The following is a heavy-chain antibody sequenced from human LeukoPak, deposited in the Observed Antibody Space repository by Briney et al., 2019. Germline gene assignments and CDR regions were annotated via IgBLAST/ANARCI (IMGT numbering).Heavy chain of an antibody. Sequence: PSQTLSLTCTVSGGSISSGSYYWGWIRQPPGKGLEWIGSIYYSGSTYYNPSLKSRVTISVDTSKNQFSLKLSSVTAADTAVYYCARVWGDYYGSGSYPYYFDYWGQGTLVTVSS. D-gene: IGHD3-10*01. CDR3: ARVWGDYYGSGSYPYYFDY. CDR2: IYYSGST. V-gene: IGHV4-39*07. J-gene: IGHJ4*02. CDR1: GGSISSGSYY.